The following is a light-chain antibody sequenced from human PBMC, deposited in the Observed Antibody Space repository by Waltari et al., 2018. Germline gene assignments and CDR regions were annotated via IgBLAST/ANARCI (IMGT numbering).Light chain of an antibody. CDR2: GNS. CDR1: SSNIGAGYD. J-gene: IGLJ3*02. CDR3: QSYDSSLSGSGV. V-gene: IGLV1-40*01. Sequence: QSVLTQPPSVSGAPGQRVTISCTGSSSNIGAGYDVHWYQQLPGTAPKLLIYGNSIRPSGVPNRCSGSKSGTSASLAITGLQAEDEADYYCQSYDSSLSGSGVFGGGTKLTVL.